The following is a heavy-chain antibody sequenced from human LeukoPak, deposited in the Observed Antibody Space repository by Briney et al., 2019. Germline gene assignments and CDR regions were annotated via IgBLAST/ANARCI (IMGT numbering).Heavy chain of an antibody. CDR2: ISSSGSTI. D-gene: IGHD6-25*01. CDR3: AREEPAGYGMDV. V-gene: IGHV3-48*03. Sequence: PAGSLRLSCAASGFTFSSYEMNWVRQAPGKGLEWVSYISSSGSTIYYADSVKGRFTISRANAKNSLYLQMNSLRAEDTAVYYCAREEPAGYGMDVWGKGTPVTVSS. J-gene: IGHJ6*04. CDR1: GFTFSSYE.